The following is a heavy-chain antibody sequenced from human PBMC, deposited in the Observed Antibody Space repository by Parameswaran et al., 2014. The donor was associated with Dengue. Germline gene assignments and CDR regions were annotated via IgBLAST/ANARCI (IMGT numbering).Heavy chain of an antibody. D-gene: IGHD3-22*01. J-gene: IGHJ4*02. CDR2: FIPVFNTP. Sequence: SWVRQAPGQGLEWMGGFIPVFNTPNYAQKFQGRVSIIADESTSTVYMELSSLRSEDTAVYYCARDSKRWDYYDSSSKHYFEYWGQGTLVTVSS. V-gene: IGHV1-69*01. CDR3: ARDSKRWDYYDSSSKHYFEY.